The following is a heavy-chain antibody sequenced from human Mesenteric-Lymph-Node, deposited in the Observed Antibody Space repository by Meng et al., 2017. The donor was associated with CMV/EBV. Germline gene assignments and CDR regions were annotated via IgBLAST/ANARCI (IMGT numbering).Heavy chain of an antibody. J-gene: IGHJ4*02. CDR2: IRYDGSNK. D-gene: IGHD3-10*02. CDR3: ARGDHYYVADY. CDR1: GFTFSSYG. Sequence: GESLKISCAASGFTFSSYGMHWVRQAPGKGLEWVAFIRYDGSNKYYADSVKGRFTISRDNTKNSLYLQMNSLRADDTGVYYCARGDHYYVADYWGQGKLVTVSS. V-gene: IGHV3-30*02.